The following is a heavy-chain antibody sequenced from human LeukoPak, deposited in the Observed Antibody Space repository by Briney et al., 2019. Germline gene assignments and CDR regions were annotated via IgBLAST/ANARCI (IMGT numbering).Heavy chain of an antibody. J-gene: IGHJ4*02. V-gene: IGHV4-59*01. CDR2: VYKSGST. CDR1: GGSISNYY. D-gene: IGHD5-12*01. Sequence: PSETLSLTCTVSGGSISNYYWSWIRQPPGKGLEWIGYVYKSGSTSYNPSLKSRVTISVDTSKKQFSLKLSSVTAADTAVYYCARISSETRGYSGYDAFYFDYWGQGRLVTVSS. CDR3: ARISSETRGYSGYDAFYFDY.